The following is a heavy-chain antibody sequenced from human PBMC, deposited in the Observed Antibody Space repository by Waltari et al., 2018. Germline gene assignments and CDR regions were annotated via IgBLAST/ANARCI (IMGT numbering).Heavy chain of an antibody. CDR3: ARGADMIVVVRGAFDI. CDR2: IIPIVGTA. J-gene: IGHJ3*02. Sequence: QVQLVQSGAEVKKPGSSVKVSCKASGGTFSSYAISWVRQAPGQGLEWMGGIIPIVGTANYAQKFQGRVTITADESTSTAYMELSSLRSEDTAVYYCARGADMIVVVRGAFDIWGQGTMVTVSS. V-gene: IGHV1-69*12. D-gene: IGHD3-22*01. CDR1: GGTFSSYA.